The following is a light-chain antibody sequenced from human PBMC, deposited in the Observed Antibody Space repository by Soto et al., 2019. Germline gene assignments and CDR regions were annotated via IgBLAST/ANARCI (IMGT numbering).Light chain of an antibody. V-gene: IGLV1-44*01. CDR2: SNN. Sequence: QSVLTQPPSASGTPGQRVTISCSGSSSNIGSNTVTWYQQIPGTAPKLLIYSNNQRPSGVPDRFSGSKSGTSASLAISGLQSEDEADYYCAAWDDSLNAWVFGGGTKLTVL. CDR3: AAWDDSLNAWV. CDR1: SSNIGSNT. J-gene: IGLJ3*02.